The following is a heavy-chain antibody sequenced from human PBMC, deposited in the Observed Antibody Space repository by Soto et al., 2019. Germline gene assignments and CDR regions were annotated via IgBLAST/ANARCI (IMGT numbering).Heavy chain of an antibody. CDR3: ARILRGGNTGFAFDI. V-gene: IGHV4-59*01. D-gene: IGHD2-15*01. CDR1: GGSINTYY. CDR2: IYYSGST. J-gene: IGHJ3*02. Sequence: SETLSLTCSVSGGSINTYYWSWIRQPPGKGLECLGYIYYSGSTNYNPSLKSRVTMSVDTSKNQFSLNLSSVTAADTAVYYCARILRGGNTGFAFDIWGQGTMVTVSS.